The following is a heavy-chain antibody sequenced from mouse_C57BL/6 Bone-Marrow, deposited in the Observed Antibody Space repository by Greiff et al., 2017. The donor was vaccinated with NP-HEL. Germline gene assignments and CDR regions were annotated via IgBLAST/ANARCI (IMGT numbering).Heavy chain of an antibody. V-gene: IGHV5-6*01. CDR2: ISSGGSYT. CDR3: ARRGPWYFDV. D-gene: IGHD3-3*01. Sequence: DVQLVESGGDLVKPGGSLKLSCAASGFTFSSYGMSWVRQTPDKRLEWVATISSGGSYTYYPDSVKGRFTMSRDNAKNTLYLQMSSLKSEDTAMYYCARRGPWYFDVWGTGTAVTASS. CDR1: GFTFSSYG. J-gene: IGHJ1*03.